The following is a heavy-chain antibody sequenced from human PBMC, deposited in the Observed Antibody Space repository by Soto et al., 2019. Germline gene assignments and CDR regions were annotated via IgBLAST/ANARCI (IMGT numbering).Heavy chain of an antibody. J-gene: IGHJ6*02. V-gene: IGHV3-15*01. CDR1: GFTFSNAW. Sequence: EVQLVESGGGLVKPGGSLRLSCAASGFTFSNAWMSWVRQAPGKGLGWVGRIKSKTDGGTTDYAAPVKGRFTISRDDSKNTLYLPMNSLKTEDTAVYYCTTGLCSGGSPYYYYGRDVWSQGTTLTVSS. CDR3: TTGLCSGGSPYYYYGRDV. D-gene: IGHD2-15*01. CDR2: IKSKTDGGTT.